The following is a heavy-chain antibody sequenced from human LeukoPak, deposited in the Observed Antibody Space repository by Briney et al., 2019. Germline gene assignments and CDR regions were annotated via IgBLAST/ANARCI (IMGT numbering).Heavy chain of an antibody. CDR3: ARDARQRSDY. CDR2: ITQDGSAK. CDR1: GFTFSNFF. V-gene: IGHV3-7*01. D-gene: IGHD6-25*01. Sequence: ESLRLSCAASGFTFSNFFMSWVRQAPGEGLEWVASITQDGSAKYYEDSVKGRFTISRDNADNSLYLQMNSLRAEDTALYYCARDARQRSDYWGLGTLVTVSS. J-gene: IGHJ4*02.